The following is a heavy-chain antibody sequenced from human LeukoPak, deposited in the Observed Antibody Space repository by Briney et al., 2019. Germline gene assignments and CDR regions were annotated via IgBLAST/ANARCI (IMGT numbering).Heavy chain of an antibody. Sequence: PSETLSLTCSVSGVSMSSHYWSWIRQPPGKGLERIGYIYYSGTTNYNPSLKSRVTMSVDTSKNQFSLKLSSVTAADTAVYYCARALQYYDFWSGYTTYYYYYYYMDVWGKGTTVTVSS. D-gene: IGHD3-3*01. J-gene: IGHJ6*03. CDR3: ARALQYYDFWSGYTTYYYYYYYMDV. CDR1: GVSMSSHY. CDR2: IYYSGTT. V-gene: IGHV4-59*11.